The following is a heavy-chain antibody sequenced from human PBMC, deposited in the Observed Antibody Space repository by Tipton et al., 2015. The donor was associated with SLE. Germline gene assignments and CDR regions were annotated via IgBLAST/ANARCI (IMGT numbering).Heavy chain of an antibody. CDR1: GFTVSSNY. Sequence: SLRLSCAASGFTVSSNYMSWVRQAPGKGLEWVSVIYSGGSTYYADSVKGRFTISRDNSKNTLYLQMNSLRAEDTAVYYCARDSYCSSTSCYVAGMDVWGQGTTVTVSS. CDR2: IYSGGST. CDR3: ARDSYCSSTSCYVAGMDV. J-gene: IGHJ6*02. D-gene: IGHD2-2*01. V-gene: IGHV3-53*05.